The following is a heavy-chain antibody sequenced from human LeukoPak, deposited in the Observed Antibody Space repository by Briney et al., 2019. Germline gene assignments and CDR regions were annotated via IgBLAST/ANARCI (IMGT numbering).Heavy chain of an antibody. J-gene: IGHJ4*02. CDR2: IYTGGAT. D-gene: IGHD3-16*01. CDR3: ARAVLSGGFDR. CDR1: GFTVINTY. V-gene: IGHV3-66*01. Sequence: GGSLRLSCAASGFTVINTYMTWVRQAPGKGLEWVSNIYTGGATYYTDSVKGRFTVSRDSSKNTLFLQMNSLREGDTAVYYCARAVLSGGFDRWGQGALVTVSS.